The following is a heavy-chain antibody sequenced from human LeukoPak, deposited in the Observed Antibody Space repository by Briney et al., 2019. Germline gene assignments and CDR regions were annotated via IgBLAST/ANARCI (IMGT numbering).Heavy chain of an antibody. J-gene: IGHJ6*03. V-gene: IGHV5-51*01. CDR1: GYSFTSYW. Sequence: GESLKISCKGSGYSFTSYWIGWVRQIPGKGLEWMGIIYPGDSDTRYSPSFQGQVTISADKSISTAYLQWSSLKASDTAMYYCARQVHYYYYYMDVWGKGTTVTVSS. CDR3: ARQVHYYYYYMDV. CDR2: IYPGDSDT.